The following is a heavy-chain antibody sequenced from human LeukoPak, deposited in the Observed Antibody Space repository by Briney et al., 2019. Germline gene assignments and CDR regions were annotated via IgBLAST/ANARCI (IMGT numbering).Heavy chain of an antibody. V-gene: IGHV1-46*01. CDR3: ARDNSVGDSAWWFDP. Sequence: ASVKVSCKASGYTFTNNFMHWVRQAPGQGLEWMGIINPSGDDTWYAQKFQGRVTMTRDMATSTDYMEVSSLRSEDTAVYYCARDNSVGDSAWWFDPWGQGTLVTVSS. CDR2: INPSGDDT. D-gene: IGHD5-12*01. CDR1: GYTFTNNF. J-gene: IGHJ5*02.